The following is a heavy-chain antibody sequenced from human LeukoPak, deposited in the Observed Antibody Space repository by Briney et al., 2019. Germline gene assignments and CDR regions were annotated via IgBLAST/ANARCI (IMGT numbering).Heavy chain of an antibody. CDR2: IYYSGST. Sequence: SETLSLTCTVSGGSISSNYWSWIRQPPGKGLEWIGYIYYSGSTNYNPSLKSRVTISVDTSKNQYSLKLTSVTAADTAVCYCARVGVELHQPLDYWGRGTLVTVSS. V-gene: IGHV4-59*12. CDR1: GGSISSNY. CDR3: ARVGVELHQPLDY. J-gene: IGHJ4*02. D-gene: IGHD1-7*01.